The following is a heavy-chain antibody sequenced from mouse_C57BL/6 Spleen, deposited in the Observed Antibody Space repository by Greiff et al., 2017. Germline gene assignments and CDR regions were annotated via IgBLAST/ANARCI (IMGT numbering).Heavy chain of an antibody. V-gene: IGHV1-52*01. J-gene: IGHJ3*01. Sequence: QVQLQQPGAELVRPGSSVKLSCKASGYTFTSYWMHWVKQRPIQGLEWIGNIDPSDSEPHYNQQFKDKATLTVDNSSSTSSLQLSSLTSENSAVEYVAILYGSSDGFAYWGQGTLVTVSA. D-gene: IGHD1-1*01. CDR1: GYTFTSYW. CDR2: IDPSDSEP. CDR3: AILYGSSDGFAY.